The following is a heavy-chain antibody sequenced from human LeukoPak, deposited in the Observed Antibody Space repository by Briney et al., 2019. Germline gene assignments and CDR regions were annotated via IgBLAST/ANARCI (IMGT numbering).Heavy chain of an antibody. Sequence: GASVKVSCKASGGTFSSYAISWVRQAPGQGLEWMGGIIPIFGTANYAQKLQGRVTITADESTSTAYMELSSLRSEDTAVYYCASGGIAVAKTFDYWGQGTLVTVSS. D-gene: IGHD6-19*01. V-gene: IGHV1-69*13. CDR1: GGTFSSYA. CDR2: IIPIFGTA. CDR3: ASGGIAVAKTFDY. J-gene: IGHJ4*02.